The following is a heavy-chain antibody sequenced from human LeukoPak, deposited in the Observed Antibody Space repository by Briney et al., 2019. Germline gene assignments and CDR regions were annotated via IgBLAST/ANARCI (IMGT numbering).Heavy chain of an antibody. Sequence: SQTLSLTCTVYGGSISSYYWSWIRQPPGKGLEWIGYIYYSGSTNYNPSLKSRVTISVDTSKNQFSLKLSSVTAADTAVYYCARIDYDFWSGYYSVDAFDIWGQGTMVTVSS. CDR1: GGSISSYY. V-gene: IGHV4-59*01. J-gene: IGHJ3*02. D-gene: IGHD3-3*01. CDR3: ARIDYDFWSGYYSVDAFDI. CDR2: IYYSGST.